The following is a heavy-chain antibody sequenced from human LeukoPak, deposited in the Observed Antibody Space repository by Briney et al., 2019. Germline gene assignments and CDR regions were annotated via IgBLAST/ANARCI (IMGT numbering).Heavy chain of an antibody. V-gene: IGHV3-9*01. D-gene: IGHD3-10*01. Sequence: GWSLTLSCPASGFTFDDYAMHWVRHAPGKGLEWISGISWNSGSIVYADSVKGRFTISRDNATNSLYLQMNSLRAEDTALYYCAKGKLGGALVRYGSGSYFDYWGQGTLVTVSS. CDR3: AKGKLGGALVRYGSGSYFDY. J-gene: IGHJ4*02. CDR2: ISWNSGSI. CDR1: GFTFDDYA.